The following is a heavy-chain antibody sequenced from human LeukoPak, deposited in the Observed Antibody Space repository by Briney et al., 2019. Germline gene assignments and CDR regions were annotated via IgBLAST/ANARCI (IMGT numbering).Heavy chain of an antibody. Sequence: GGSLRLSCAASGFTFDDYAMHWVRQAPGKGLEWVSGISWNSGSIGYADSVKGRFTISRDNAKNSLYLQMNSLRAEVTALYYCARRGYSYGYSTYYYYIDVWGKGTTVTVSS. CDR3: ARRGYSYGYSTYYYYIDV. D-gene: IGHD5-18*01. J-gene: IGHJ6*03. V-gene: IGHV3-9*01. CDR1: GFTFDDYA. CDR2: ISWNSGSI.